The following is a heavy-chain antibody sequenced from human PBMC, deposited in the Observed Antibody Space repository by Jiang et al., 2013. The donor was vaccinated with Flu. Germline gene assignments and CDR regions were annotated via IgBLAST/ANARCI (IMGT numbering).Heavy chain of an antibody. CDR1: GFTFSSYA. CDR3: ATLPLRDIVVVPAANDY. CDR2: ISGSGGST. V-gene: IGHV3-23*01. J-gene: IGHJ4*02. Sequence: GLVQPGGSLRLSCAASGFTFSSYAMSWVRQAPGKGLEWVSAISGSGGSTYYADSVKGRFTISRDNSKNTLYLQMNSLRAEDTAVYYCATLPLRDIVVVPAANDYWGQGTLVTVSS. D-gene: IGHD2-2*01.